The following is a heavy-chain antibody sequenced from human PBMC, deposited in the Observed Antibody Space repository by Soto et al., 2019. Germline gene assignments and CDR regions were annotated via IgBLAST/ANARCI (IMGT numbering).Heavy chain of an antibody. V-gene: IGHV5-51*01. CDR2: IYPGDSDT. J-gene: IGHJ6*02. CDR3: ARLKSSGWYVGPLGV. CDR1: GYSFTSYW. Sequence: GESLKISCKGSGYSFTSYWIGWVRQMPGKGLEWMGIIYPGDSDTRYSPSFQGQVTISADKSISTAYLQWSSLKASDTAMYYCARLKSSGWYVGPLGVWGQGTTVTVSS. D-gene: IGHD6-19*01.